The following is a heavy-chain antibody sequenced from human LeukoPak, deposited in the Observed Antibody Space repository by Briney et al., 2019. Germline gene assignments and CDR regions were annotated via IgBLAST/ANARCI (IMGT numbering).Heavy chain of an antibody. CDR3: AKALAAAGTT. CDR2: ISYDGSNK. CDR1: GFTFSSYG. J-gene: IGHJ5*02. V-gene: IGHV3-30*18. Sequence: GGSLRLSCAASGFTFSSYGMHWVRQAPGKGLEWVAVISYDGSNKYYADSVKGRFTVSRDNSKNTLYLQMNSLRAEDTAVYYCAKALAAAGTTWGQGTLVTVSS. D-gene: IGHD6-13*01.